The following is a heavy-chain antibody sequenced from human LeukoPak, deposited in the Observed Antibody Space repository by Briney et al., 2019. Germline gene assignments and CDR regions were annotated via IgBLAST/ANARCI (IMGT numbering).Heavy chain of an antibody. V-gene: IGHV1-2*02. CDR2: INPNSGGT. CDR3: ARVESIAAAGYSDY. CDR1: GYTFTGYY. J-gene: IGHJ4*02. Sequence: ASVKVSCKASGYTFTGYYMRWVRQAPGQGLEWMGWINPNSGGTNYAQKFQGRVTMTRDTSISTAYMELSRLRSDDTAVYYCARVESIAAAGYSDYWGQGTLVTVSS. D-gene: IGHD6-13*01.